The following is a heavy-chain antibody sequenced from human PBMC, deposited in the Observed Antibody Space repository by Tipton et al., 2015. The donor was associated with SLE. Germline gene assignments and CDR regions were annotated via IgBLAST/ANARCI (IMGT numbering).Heavy chain of an antibody. Sequence: TLSLTCSVSGASVSLGSYYWSWVRQPAGKGLEWIGHIHTSGSTNYNPSLKSRVTISADTSKRQFSLKLGSVTAADTAVYYCARAASYHDSSGYLTFFDYWGKRTLVTVST. V-gene: IGHV4-61*09. CDR3: ARAASYHDSSGYLTFFDY. CDR2: IHTSGST. D-gene: IGHD3-22*01. CDR1: GASVSLGSYY. J-gene: IGHJ4*02.